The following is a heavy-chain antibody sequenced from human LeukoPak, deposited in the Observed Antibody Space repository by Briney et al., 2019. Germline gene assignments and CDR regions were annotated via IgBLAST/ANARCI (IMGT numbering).Heavy chain of an antibody. Sequence: ASVKVSCKVSGYTLNELSMHWVRQAPGKGLEWMGGFDPEDGETIYAQKFQGRVTMTEDTSTDTAYMELSSLRSEDTAVYYCATKLPNYYDGSGYYYVSWFDPWGQGTLVTVSS. CDR1: GYTLNELS. V-gene: IGHV1-24*01. D-gene: IGHD3-22*01. CDR3: ATKLPNYYDGSGYYYVSWFDP. J-gene: IGHJ5*02. CDR2: FDPEDGET.